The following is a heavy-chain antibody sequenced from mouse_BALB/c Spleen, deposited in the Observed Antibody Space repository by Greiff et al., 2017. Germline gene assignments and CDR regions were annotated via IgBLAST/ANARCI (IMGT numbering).Heavy chain of an antibody. V-gene: IGHV3-6*02. J-gene: IGHJ3*01. CDR1: GYSITSGYY. D-gene: IGHD2-14*01. CDR2: ISYDGSN. Sequence: EVQLQQSGPGLVKPSQSLSLTCSVTGYSITSGYYWNWIRQFPGNKLEWMGYISYDGSNNYNPSLKNRISITRDTSKNQFFLKLNSVTTEDTATYYCASRGVRAWFAYWGQGTLVTVSA. CDR3: ASRGVRAWFAY.